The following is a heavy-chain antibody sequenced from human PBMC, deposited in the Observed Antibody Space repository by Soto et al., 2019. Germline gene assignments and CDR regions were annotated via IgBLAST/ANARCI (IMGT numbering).Heavy chain of an antibody. J-gene: IGHJ5*02. CDR2: IFYAGNT. D-gene: IGHD6-13*01. Sequence: SETLSLTCNVSGGSISSSRSYWDWFRQPPGKEQEWIANIFYAGNTYYNPSLKSRVTVSVDTSKNQFSLKLDSVTAADTAVYYCARQATAPGIDLWFEPWGQGTLVTVSS. CDR3: ARQATAPGIDLWFEP. CDR1: GGSISSSRSY. V-gene: IGHV4-39*01.